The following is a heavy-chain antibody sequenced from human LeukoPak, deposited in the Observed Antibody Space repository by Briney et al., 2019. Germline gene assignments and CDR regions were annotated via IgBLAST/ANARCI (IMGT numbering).Heavy chain of an antibody. CDR3: ARDRPRGGRAFDY. Sequence: GGSLRLSCAASGFTFSNHWMHWVRQAPGKGLVWVSLIKSDGTYSNYGDSVKGRFTVSRDNARNTLYLKMDSLRVEDTALYYCARDRPRGGRAFDYWSQGTLVAVSS. V-gene: IGHV3-74*01. D-gene: IGHD3-16*01. CDR1: GFTFSNHW. CDR2: IKSDGTYS. J-gene: IGHJ4*02.